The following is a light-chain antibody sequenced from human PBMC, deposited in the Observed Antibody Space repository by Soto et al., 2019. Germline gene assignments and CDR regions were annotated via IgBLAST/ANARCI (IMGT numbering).Light chain of an antibody. CDR2: GAS. CDR3: QHYGTSPTWT. J-gene: IGKJ1*01. CDR1: QSVSNSY. Sequence: DIVLTQSAGSLSLSPGDRATLSCRASQSVSNSYLAWYQQKPGQAPRLLIYGASSRATGIPDRFSGDGSGTDFTLTISRLEPEDFVVYYCQHYGTSPTWTFGQGTKVEVK. V-gene: IGKV3-20*01.